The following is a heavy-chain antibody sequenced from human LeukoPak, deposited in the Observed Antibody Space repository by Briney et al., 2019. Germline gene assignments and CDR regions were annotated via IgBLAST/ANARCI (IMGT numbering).Heavy chain of an antibody. V-gene: IGHV3-23*01. D-gene: IGHD2-21*02. CDR3: ARDRLYCGGDCYQLDL. CDR2: ISGSGGST. CDR1: GFTFSSYA. J-gene: IGHJ2*01. Sequence: GGSLRLSCAASGFTFSSYAMSWVRQAPGKGLEWVSAISGSGGSTYYADSVKGRFIISRDNAKNSLYLQMNSLRAEDTAVYYCARDRLYCGGDCYQLDLWGRGTLVTVSS.